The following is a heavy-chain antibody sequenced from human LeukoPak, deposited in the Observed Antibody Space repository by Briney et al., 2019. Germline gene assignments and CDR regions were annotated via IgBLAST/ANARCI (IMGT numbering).Heavy chain of an antibody. D-gene: IGHD1-1*01. CDR2: IYYSGST. Sequence: SETLSLTCTVSGGSISSSSYYWGWIRQPPGKGLEWIGSIYYSGSTYYNPSLKSRVTISVDTSKNQFSLKLSSVTAADTAVYYCATKIRGYYYYYMDVWGKGTTVTVSS. CDR1: GGSISSSSYY. V-gene: IGHV4-39*07. CDR3: ATKIRGYYYYYMDV. J-gene: IGHJ6*03.